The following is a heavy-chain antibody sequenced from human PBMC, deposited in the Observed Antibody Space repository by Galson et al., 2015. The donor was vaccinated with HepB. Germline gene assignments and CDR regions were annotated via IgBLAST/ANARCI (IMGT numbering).Heavy chain of an antibody. D-gene: IGHD6-19*01. V-gene: IGHV3-30*18. Sequence: SLRLSCAASGFTFSSYGMHWVRQAPGKGLEWVAVISYDGSNKYYADSVKGRFTISRDNSKNTLYLQMNSLRAEDTAVYYCAKIVAAVAGSYGMDVWGQGTLVTVSS. CDR2: ISYDGSNK. J-gene: IGHJ6*02. CDR3: AKIVAAVAGSYGMDV. CDR1: GFTFSSYG.